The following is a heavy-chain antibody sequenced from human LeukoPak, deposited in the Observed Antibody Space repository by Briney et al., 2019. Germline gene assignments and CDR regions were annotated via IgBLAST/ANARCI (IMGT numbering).Heavy chain of an antibody. CDR1: GCTFSSYG. V-gene: IGHV3-30*02. D-gene: IGHD3-3*01. Sequence: QSGGSLRLSCAASGCTFSSYGMHWVRQAPGKGLEWVAFIRYDGSNKYYADSVKGRFTISRDNSKNTLYLQMNSLRAEDTAVYYCAKDNYDFWSGNNYYYMDVWGKGTTVTVSS. CDR3: AKDNYDFWSGNNYYYMDV. J-gene: IGHJ6*03. CDR2: IRYDGSNK.